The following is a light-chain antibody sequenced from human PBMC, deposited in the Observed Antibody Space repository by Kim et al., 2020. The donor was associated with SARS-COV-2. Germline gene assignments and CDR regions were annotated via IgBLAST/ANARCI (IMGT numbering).Light chain of an antibody. CDR1: SGHSSYA. CDR3: QTWGTGWV. V-gene: IGLV4-69*01. J-gene: IGLJ3*02. CDR2: LNSDGSH. Sequence: QLVLTQSPSASASLGASVKLTCTLSSGHSSYAIAWHQQQPEKGPRYLMKLNSDGSHSKGDGIPDRFSGSSSGAERYLTISSLQSEDEADYYWQTWGTGWVFGGGTQLTVL.